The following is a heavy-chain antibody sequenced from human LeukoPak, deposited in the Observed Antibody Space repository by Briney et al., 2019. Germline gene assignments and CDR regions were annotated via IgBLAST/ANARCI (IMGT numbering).Heavy chain of an antibody. J-gene: IGHJ4*02. D-gene: IGHD3-10*01. V-gene: IGHV1-24*01. Sequence: ASVKVSCKVSGYTLTELSMHWVRQAPGKGLEWMGGFDPEDGEAIYAQKFQGRVTMTEDTSTDTAYMELSSLRSEDTAVYYCATHERFFYGSGSYSDYWGQGTLVTVSS. CDR1: GYTLTELS. CDR3: ATHERFFYGSGSYSDY. CDR2: FDPEDGEA.